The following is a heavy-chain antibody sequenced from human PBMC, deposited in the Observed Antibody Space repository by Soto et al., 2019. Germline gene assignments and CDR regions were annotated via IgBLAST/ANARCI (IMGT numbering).Heavy chain of an antibody. J-gene: IGHJ4*02. Sequence: QVTLKESGPVLVKPTETLTLTCTVSGFSLSNARMGVSWIRQPPGKALEWLAHIFSNDEKSYSTSLKSRLTISKDTSKSQVVLTMTHMDPVDTATYYCARILTDIVERGGGVAIGFDYWGQGTLVTVSS. CDR3: ARILTDIVERGGGVAIGFDY. CDR2: IFSNDEK. CDR1: GFSLSNARMG. V-gene: IGHV2-26*01. D-gene: IGHD2-15*01.